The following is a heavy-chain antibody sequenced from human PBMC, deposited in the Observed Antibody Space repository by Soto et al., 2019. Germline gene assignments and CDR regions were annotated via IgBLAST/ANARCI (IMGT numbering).Heavy chain of an antibody. CDR3: ARGTAIEQWLRFDP. CDR2: ISGSGTGT. J-gene: IGHJ5*02. Sequence: EVQLLESGGGLVQPGGSLRLSCVGSGFTFGSYAMTWVRQGPERGLEWVSTISGSGTGTYYADSVRGRFAISRDNFKSTVYMQMNSLTAEDTAVYYCARGTAIEQWLRFDPWGQGTQVTVSS. CDR1: GFTFGSYA. V-gene: IGHV3-23*01. D-gene: IGHD6-19*01.